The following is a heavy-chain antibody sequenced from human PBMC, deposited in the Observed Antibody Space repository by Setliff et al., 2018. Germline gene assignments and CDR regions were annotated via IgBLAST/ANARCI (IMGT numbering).Heavy chain of an antibody. V-gene: IGHV4-39*01. Sequence: KPSETLSLTCTVSGGSISSHYWGWLRQPPGKGLEWIGSISYSGTTYHNRSLRSRVTISIDTSKNQFPLKVTSVTAADTAVYYCASRSGVVEDPPRQVILDDGFDIWGQGTMVTVSS. CDR2: ISYSGTT. CDR1: GGSISSHY. D-gene: IGHD2-15*01. CDR3: ASRSGVVEDPPRQVILDDGFDI. J-gene: IGHJ3*02.